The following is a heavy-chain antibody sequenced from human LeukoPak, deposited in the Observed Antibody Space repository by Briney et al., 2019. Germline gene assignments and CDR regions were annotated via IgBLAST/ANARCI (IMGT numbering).Heavy chain of an antibody. CDR3: ARGVAHLGYCSSTSCYTGIEGVFGFDP. Sequence: PGGSLRLSCAASGFTFSSYSMNWVRQARGKGVEGVSSITRSSSYIYYADSVKGRFTISRDNAKNSLYLQMNSLRAEDTAVYYCARGVAHLGYCSSTSCYTGIEGVFGFDPWGQGTLVTVSS. CDR1: GFTFSSYS. V-gene: IGHV3-21*01. D-gene: IGHD2-2*02. CDR2: ITRSSSYI. J-gene: IGHJ5*02.